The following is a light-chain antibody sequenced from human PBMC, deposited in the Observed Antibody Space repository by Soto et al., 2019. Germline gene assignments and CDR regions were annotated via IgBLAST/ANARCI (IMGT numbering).Light chain of an antibody. J-gene: IGKJ1*01. CDR3: QQYGSSYPWT. Sequence: TQSPSSLSASVGDRVTITCQASQNINNYLAWYQQKPGQAPRLLIYGASSRATGIPDRFSGSGSGTDFTLTIRRLEPEDFAVYYCQQYGSSYPWTFGQGTKVDIK. V-gene: IGKV3-20*01. CDR1: QNINNY. CDR2: GAS.